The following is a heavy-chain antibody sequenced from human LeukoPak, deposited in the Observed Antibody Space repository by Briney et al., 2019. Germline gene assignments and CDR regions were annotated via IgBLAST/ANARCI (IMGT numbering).Heavy chain of an antibody. V-gene: IGHV4-31*03. CDR1: GGSIGSGGYY. J-gene: IGHJ4*02. CDR2: IYYSGST. D-gene: IGHD6-13*01. Sequence: PSQTLSLTCTVSGGSIGSGGYYWSWIRQHPGKGLEWIGYIYYSGSTYYNPSLKSRVTISGDTSKNQFSLKLSSVTAADTAVYYCARLPSRSWHYFDYWGQGTLVTVSA. CDR3: ARLPSRSWHYFDY.